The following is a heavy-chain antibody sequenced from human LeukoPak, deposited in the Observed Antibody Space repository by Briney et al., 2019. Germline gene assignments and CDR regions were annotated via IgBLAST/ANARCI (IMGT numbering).Heavy chain of an antibody. J-gene: IGHJ6*02. Sequence: ASVKVSCKASGYAFTDYYLQWVRQAPGQGLEWMGWINPNSGGTNSAQKFQGRVTMTRDTSVSTAYMELSRLRSDDTAVYYCARDHCTSSGCYQYYYYGMDVWGQGTTVTVSS. CDR3: ARDHCTSSGCYQYYYYGMDV. CDR1: GYAFTDYY. CDR2: INPNSGGT. V-gene: IGHV1-2*02. D-gene: IGHD2-2*01.